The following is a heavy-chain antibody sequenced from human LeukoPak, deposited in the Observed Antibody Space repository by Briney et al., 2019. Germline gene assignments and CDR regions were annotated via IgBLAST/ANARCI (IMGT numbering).Heavy chain of an antibody. CDR2: IKQDGSEK. CDR1: GFTFSSYW. CDR3: AKAGYYDFWSGYSDLDY. J-gene: IGHJ4*02. V-gene: IGHV3-7*01. D-gene: IGHD3-3*01. Sequence: GGSLRLSCAASGFTFSSYWLSWVRQAPGKGLEWVANIKQDGSEKYYADSVKGRFTISRDNSKNTLYLQMNSLRAEDTAVYYCAKAGYYDFWSGYSDLDYWGQGTLVTVSS.